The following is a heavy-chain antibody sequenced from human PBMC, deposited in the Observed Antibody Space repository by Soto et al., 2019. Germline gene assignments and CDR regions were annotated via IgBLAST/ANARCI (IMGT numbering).Heavy chain of an antibody. CDR1: GGSFSGYY. CDR2: INHSGST. V-gene: IGHV4-34*01. Sequence: SETLSLTCAVYGGSFSGYYWSWIRQPPGKGLEWIGEINHSGSTNYNPSLKSRVTISVDTSKNQFSLKLSSVTAADTAVYYCARSGAYSSSWYAHYYYYYGMDVWGQGTRVTVSS. J-gene: IGHJ6*02. D-gene: IGHD6-13*01. CDR3: ARSGAYSSSWYAHYYYYYGMDV.